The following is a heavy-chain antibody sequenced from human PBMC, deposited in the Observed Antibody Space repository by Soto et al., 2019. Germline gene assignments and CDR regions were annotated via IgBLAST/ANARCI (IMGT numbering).Heavy chain of an antibody. CDR1: GFTFDDYA. CDR3: AKDLEWELLRGGMDV. Sequence: DVQLVESGGGLVQPGRSLRLSCAASGFTFDDYAMHWVRQAPGKGLEWVSGISWNSGSIGYADSVKGRFTISRDNAKNSLYLQMNSLRAEDTALYYCAKDLEWELLRGGMDVWGQGTTVTVSS. V-gene: IGHV3-9*01. J-gene: IGHJ6*02. CDR2: ISWNSGSI. D-gene: IGHD1-26*01.